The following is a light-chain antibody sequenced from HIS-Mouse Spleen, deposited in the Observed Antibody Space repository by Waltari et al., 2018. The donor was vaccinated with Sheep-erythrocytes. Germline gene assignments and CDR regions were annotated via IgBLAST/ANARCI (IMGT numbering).Light chain of an antibody. J-gene: IGLJ1*01. Sequence: QSALTQPRSVSGSPGQSVTISCTGTSSDVGGYNYGSWYQQHPGKAPKLMIYDVSKRPSGVTDRFSGSKSGHTASLTISGLQAEDEADYYCCSYAGSYNHVFATGTKVTVL. V-gene: IGLV2-11*01. CDR2: DVS. CDR1: SSDVGGYNY. CDR3: CSYAGSYNHV.